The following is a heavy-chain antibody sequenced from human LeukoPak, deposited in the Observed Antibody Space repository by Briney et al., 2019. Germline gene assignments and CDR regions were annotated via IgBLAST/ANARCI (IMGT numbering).Heavy chain of an antibody. CDR3: ARGTIIVVVKEDY. CDR2: TYYRSKWNN. Sequence: SQTLSLTCAISGDSVSSNSAAWNWIRQSPSRDLEWLGRTYYRSKWNNDYAVSVKSRITINPDTSKNQFSLQLNSVTPEDTAVYYCARGTIIVVVKEDYWGQGTLVTVSS. V-gene: IGHV6-1*01. CDR1: GDSVSSNSAA. D-gene: IGHD3-22*01. J-gene: IGHJ4*02.